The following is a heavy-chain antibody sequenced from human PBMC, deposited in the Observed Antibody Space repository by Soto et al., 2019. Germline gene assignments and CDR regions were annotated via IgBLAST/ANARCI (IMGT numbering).Heavy chain of an antibody. CDR2: IIPILGIA. CDR3: ARDGRASYYGSGCYRDAPANYYFDY. D-gene: IGHD3-10*01. V-gene: IGHV1-69*04. Sequence: ASVKVSCKASGGTFSSYTISWVRQAPGQGLEWMGRIIPILGIANYAQKFQGRVTITADKSTSTAYMEPSSLRSEDTAVYYCARDGRASYYGSGCYRDAPANYYFDYWGQGTLGTVSS. J-gene: IGHJ4*02. CDR1: GGTFSSYT.